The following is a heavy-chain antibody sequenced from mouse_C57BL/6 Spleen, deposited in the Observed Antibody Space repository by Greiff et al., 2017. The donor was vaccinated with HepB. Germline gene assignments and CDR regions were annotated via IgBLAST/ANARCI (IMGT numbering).Heavy chain of an antibody. V-gene: IGHV1-7*01. CDR1: GYTFTSYW. Sequence: VQQQQSGAELAKPGASVKLSCKASGYTFTSYWMHWVKQRPGQGLEWIGYINPSSGYTKYNQKFKDKATLTADKSSSTAYMQLSSLTYEDSAVYYCARSYYDYEDAMDYWGQGTSVTVSS. CDR3: ARSYYDYEDAMDY. CDR2: INPSSGYT. J-gene: IGHJ4*01. D-gene: IGHD2-4*01.